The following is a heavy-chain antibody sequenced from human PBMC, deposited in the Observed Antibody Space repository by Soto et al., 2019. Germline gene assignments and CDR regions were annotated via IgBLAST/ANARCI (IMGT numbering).Heavy chain of an antibody. Sequence: ASVKVSCKASGYTFTSYGISWVRQAPGQGLEWMGWISAYNGNTNYAQKLQGRVTMTTDTSTSTAYMELRSLRSDDTAVYYCAREDPYSSSSSTFDSWGQGTLVTVSS. CDR3: AREDPYSSSSSTFDS. CDR1: GYTFTSYG. CDR2: ISAYNGNT. V-gene: IGHV1-18*01. J-gene: IGHJ4*02. D-gene: IGHD6-6*01.